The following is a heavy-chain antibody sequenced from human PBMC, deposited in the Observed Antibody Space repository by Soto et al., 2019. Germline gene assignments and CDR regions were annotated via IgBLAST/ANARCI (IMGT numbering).Heavy chain of an antibody. V-gene: IGHV3-23*01. CDR1: GFTFSSYV. CDR2: SSGSGGST. D-gene: IGHD3-3*01. Sequence: EVQLLESGGGLVQPGGSLRLSCAASGFTFSSYVMSWVRQAPGKGLEWVSGSSGSGGSTYYADSVKGRFTISSDNSKNPLYLQMNSLRAEDTAVYYCAKVPYDFWSGYYPPLYFDYWGQGTLVTVSS. CDR3: AKVPYDFWSGYYPPLYFDY. J-gene: IGHJ4*02.